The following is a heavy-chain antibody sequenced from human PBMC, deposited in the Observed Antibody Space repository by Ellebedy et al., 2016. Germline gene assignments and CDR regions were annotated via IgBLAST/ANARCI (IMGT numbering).Heavy chain of an antibody. Sequence: GESLKISCAASGFTFSSYAMSRVRQAPGKGLEWVSAISGSGGSTYYADSVKGRFTISRDNSKNTLYLQMNSLRAEDTAVYYCAKAVVVVAATKTAFDYWGQGTLVTVSS. CDR3: AKAVVVVAATKTAFDY. V-gene: IGHV3-23*01. CDR1: GFTFSSYA. D-gene: IGHD2-15*01. J-gene: IGHJ4*02. CDR2: ISGSGGST.